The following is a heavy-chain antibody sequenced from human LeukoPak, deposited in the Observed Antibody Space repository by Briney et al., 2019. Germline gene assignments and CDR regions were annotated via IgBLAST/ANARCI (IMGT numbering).Heavy chain of an antibody. CDR2: ISGSGDST. Sequence: GGSLRLSCAASGFTFSSYAMSWVRQAPGKGLEWVSGISGSGDSTYYADSVKGRFTTSRDNSKNTLYLQMSSLRAEDTAVYYCAKIIVVLPSTISNPYYFDYWGQGTLVTVSS. D-gene: IGHD2-2*02. J-gene: IGHJ4*02. CDR1: GFTFSSYA. CDR3: AKIIVVLPSTISNPYYFDY. V-gene: IGHV3-23*01.